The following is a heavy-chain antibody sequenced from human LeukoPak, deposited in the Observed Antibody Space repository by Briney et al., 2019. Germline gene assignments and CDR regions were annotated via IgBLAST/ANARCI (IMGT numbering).Heavy chain of an antibody. CDR2: ISSSGSTI. D-gene: IGHD4-23*01. Sequence: GGSLRLSCAASGFTFSSYEMNWVRQAPGKGLEWVSYISSSGSTIYYADSVKGRFTVSRDNSRNTLYLQMKSLRAEDTAVYYCAREYDYGGNRPGCFQHWGQGTLVIVSS. CDR1: GFTFSSYE. J-gene: IGHJ1*01. CDR3: AREYDYGGNRPGCFQH. V-gene: IGHV3-48*03.